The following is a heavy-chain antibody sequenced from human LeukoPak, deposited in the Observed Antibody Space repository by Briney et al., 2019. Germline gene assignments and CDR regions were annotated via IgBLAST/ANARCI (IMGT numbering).Heavy chain of an antibody. Sequence: GGSLRLSCAASGITVSDIYMSWVRQAPGKGLEWVSVIHSDDNTYYADSVKGRFTISRDNSKNTLYLQMNSLRVEDTAVYYCARERYCSSGSCPNSTRYFDSWGQGTLVTVSS. CDR3: ARERYCSSGSCPNSTRYFDS. CDR2: IHSDDNT. CDR1: GITVSDIY. V-gene: IGHV3-66*02. J-gene: IGHJ4*02. D-gene: IGHD2-15*01.